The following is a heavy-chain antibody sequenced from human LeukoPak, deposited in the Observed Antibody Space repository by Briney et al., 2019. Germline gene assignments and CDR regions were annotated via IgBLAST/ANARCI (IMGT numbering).Heavy chain of an antibody. CDR3: ARASYDFAGDY. CDR1: GGSISSYY. V-gene: IGHV4-59*12. CDR2: IYYSGST. Sequence: SETLSLTCTVSGGSISSYYWSWIRQPPGKGLEWIGYIYYSGSTNYNPSLKSRVTMSVDTSKNQFSLKLSSVTAADTAVYYCARASYDFAGDYWGQGTLVTVSS. J-gene: IGHJ4*02. D-gene: IGHD3-3*01.